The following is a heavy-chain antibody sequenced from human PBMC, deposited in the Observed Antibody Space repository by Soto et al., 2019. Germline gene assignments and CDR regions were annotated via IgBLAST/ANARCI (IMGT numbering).Heavy chain of an antibody. CDR1: GDSISSSSNW. D-gene: IGHD2-21*02. V-gene: IGHV4-4*02. CDR2: IYHSGST. Sequence: PSETLSLTCVVSGDSISSSSNWWNWVRQPPGKGLEWIGEIYHSGSTNYNPSLKSRVTISVDRSKNQFSLKLSSVTAADTAVYYCARSCGGDCFGYGMDVCGQGTTVTVSS. J-gene: IGHJ6*02. CDR3: ARSCGGDCFGYGMDV.